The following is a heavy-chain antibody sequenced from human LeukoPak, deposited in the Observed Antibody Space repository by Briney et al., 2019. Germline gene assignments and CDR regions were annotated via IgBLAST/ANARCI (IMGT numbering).Heavy chain of an antibody. CDR3: ARGISFDSSGYDWFDP. D-gene: IGHD3-22*01. V-gene: IGHV1-18*01. CDR2: ISAYNGNT. J-gene: IGHJ5*02. Sequence: ASAKVSCKASGYTFTSYGISWVRQAPGQGLEWMGWISAYNGNTNYAQKLQGRVTMTTDTSTSTAYMELRSLRSDDTAVYYCARGISFDSSGYDWFDPWGQGTLVAVSS. CDR1: GYTFTSYG.